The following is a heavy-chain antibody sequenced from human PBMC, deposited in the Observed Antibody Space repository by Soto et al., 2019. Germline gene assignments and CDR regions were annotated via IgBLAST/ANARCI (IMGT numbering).Heavy chain of an antibody. CDR3: AREIYGGNDY. Sequence: PSETLSLTCTVSGGSISSYYWSWIRQPPGKGLEWIGYIYYSGSTNYNPSLKSRVTISVDTSKNQFSLKLSSVTAADTAVYYCAREIYGGNDYWGQGTLVTVS. D-gene: IGHD4-17*01. J-gene: IGHJ4*02. V-gene: IGHV4-59*01. CDR1: GGSISSYY. CDR2: IYYSGST.